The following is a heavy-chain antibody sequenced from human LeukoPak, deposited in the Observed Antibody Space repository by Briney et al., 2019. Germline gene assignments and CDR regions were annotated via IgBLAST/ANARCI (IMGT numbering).Heavy chain of an antibody. V-gene: IGHV4-39*01. CDR2: IYYSGNT. CDR3: ARLGGAFDI. J-gene: IGHJ3*02. CDR1: GGSISSSSYY. D-gene: IGHD1-26*01. Sequence: PLETLSLTCTVSGGSISSSSYYWGWIRQPPGKGLEWIGSIYYSGNTYYNPSLKSRVTISVDTSKNQFSLRLSSVTAADTAVYYCARLGGAFDIWGQATMVTVSS.